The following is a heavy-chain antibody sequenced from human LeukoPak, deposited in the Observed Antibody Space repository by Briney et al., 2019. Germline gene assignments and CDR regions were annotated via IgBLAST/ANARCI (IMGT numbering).Heavy chain of an antibody. CDR1: GGSISSYS. V-gene: IGHV4-59*08. CDR3: ARQRIHWFDP. Sequence: KPSETLSLTCTVSGGSISSYSWSWIRQPPGKGLEWIGYIYYSGSTNYNPSLKSRVTISVDTSKNQFSLKLSSVTAADTAVYYCARQRIHWFDPWGQGTLVTVSS. CDR2: IYYSGST. J-gene: IGHJ5*02.